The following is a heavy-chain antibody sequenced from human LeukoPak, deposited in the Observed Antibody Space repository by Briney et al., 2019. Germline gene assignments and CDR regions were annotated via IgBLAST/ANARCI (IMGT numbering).Heavy chain of an antibody. D-gene: IGHD3-3*01. J-gene: IGHJ4*02. Sequence: ASVKVSSKASGYSFTGYYIHWVRQAPGQGLEWMGYINPNNGDTNFAQKFQGRVTLTRDTSISTTYMELSSLRSDDTAVYYCARANTIFAVILWYWGQGALVTVSS. CDR3: ARANTIFAVILWY. CDR2: INPNNGDT. CDR1: GYSFTGYY. V-gene: IGHV1-2*02.